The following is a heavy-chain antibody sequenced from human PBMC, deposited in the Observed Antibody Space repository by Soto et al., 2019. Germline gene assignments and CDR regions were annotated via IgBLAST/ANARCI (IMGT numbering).Heavy chain of an antibody. CDR2: INPSGGST. CDR3: ARDQGGYSYGLPMDYYYYGMDV. D-gene: IGHD5-18*01. V-gene: IGHV1-46*01. Sequence: ASVKVSCKASGYTFTSYYMHWVRQAPGQGLEWMGIINPSGGSTSYAQKFQGRVTMTRDTSTSTVYMELSSLRSEDTAVYYCARDQGGYSYGLPMDYYYYGMDVWGQGTTVTVSS. CDR1: GYTFTSYY. J-gene: IGHJ6*02.